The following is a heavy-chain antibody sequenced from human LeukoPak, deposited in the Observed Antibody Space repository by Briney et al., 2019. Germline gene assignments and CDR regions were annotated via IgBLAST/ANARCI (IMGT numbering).Heavy chain of an antibody. Sequence: SEALSLTCAVYGGSFSGYYWSWIRQAPGKGLEWIGEINHSGSANYNPSLKSRVTISVDTSKNQFSLKLSSVTAADTAVYYCARQSGSSTWSSDYWGQGTLVTVSS. CDR2: INHSGSA. CDR3: ARQSGSSTWSSDY. J-gene: IGHJ4*02. D-gene: IGHD6-13*01. V-gene: IGHV4-34*01. CDR1: GGSFSGYY.